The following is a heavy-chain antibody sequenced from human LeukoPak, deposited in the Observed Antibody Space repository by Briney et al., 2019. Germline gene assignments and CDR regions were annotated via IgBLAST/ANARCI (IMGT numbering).Heavy chain of an antibody. CDR2: ISYDGSNK. V-gene: IGHV3-30*03. CDR1: GFTFSSYG. CDR3: ARDIVVVPEEYYLDY. J-gene: IGHJ4*02. D-gene: IGHD2-2*01. Sequence: PGGSLRLSCAASGFTFSSYGMHWVRQAPGRGLEWVAVISYDGSNKYYADSVKGRFTISRDNSKNTLYLQMNSLRAEDTAVYYCARDIVVVPEEYYLDYWGQGTLVTVSS.